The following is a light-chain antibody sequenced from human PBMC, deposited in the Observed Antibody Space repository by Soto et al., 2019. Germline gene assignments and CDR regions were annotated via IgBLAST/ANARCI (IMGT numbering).Light chain of an antibody. J-gene: IGLJ1*01. Sequence: QPVLTQPASVSGSPGQSITISCTGTSSDIGSYNYVSWYQQHPGKAPKLMIYDVSNRPSGVSNRFSGSKSGNTASLTISGLQAEDEADYYCSSYTGSSTPYVFGAGTKLTVL. CDR1: SSDIGSYNY. V-gene: IGLV2-14*01. CDR3: SSYTGSSTPYV. CDR2: DVS.